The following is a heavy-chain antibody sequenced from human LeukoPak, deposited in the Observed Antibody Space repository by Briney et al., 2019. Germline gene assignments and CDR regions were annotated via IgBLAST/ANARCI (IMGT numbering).Heavy chain of an antibody. CDR3: ARDTLQGCFDY. CDR2: IKHDGRVQ. D-gene: IGHD2-15*01. J-gene: IGHJ4*02. CDR1: GGSISSYY. Sequence: ETLSLTCTVSGGSISSYYWSWIRQPPGKGLEWVANIKHDGRVQFYADSVKGRFTISRDNARNSLYLQMSSLRAEDTAVYYCARDTLQGCFDYWGQGTLVTVSS. V-gene: IGHV3-7*01.